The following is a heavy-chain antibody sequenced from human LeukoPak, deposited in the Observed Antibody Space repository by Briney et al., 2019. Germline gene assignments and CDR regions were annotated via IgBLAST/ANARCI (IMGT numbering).Heavy chain of an antibody. CDR2: IRYDGSNK. Sequence: GGSLRLSCAASGFTFSSYDIHWVRQAPGKGLEWVAFIRYDGSNKYYADSVRGRFTISRDNSKNTLYLQMNSLRAEDTAVYFCAKGSKAVLFTRDQYRDVWGKRTTVTISS. CDR3: AKGSKAVLFTRDQYRDV. J-gene: IGHJ6*03. V-gene: IGHV3-30*02. D-gene: IGHD6-19*01. CDR1: GFTFSSYD.